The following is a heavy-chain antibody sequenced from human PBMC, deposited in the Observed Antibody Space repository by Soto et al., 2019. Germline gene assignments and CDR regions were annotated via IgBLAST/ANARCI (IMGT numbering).Heavy chain of an antibody. Sequence: ASLKVSCKASGYTFTSYGISWVRQAPGQGLEWMGWISAYNGNTNYAQKLQGRVTMTTDTSTSTAYMELRSLRSDDTAVYYCARRSGSGWLHGGYYYYYMDVWGKGTTVTVSS. CDR1: GYTFTSYG. CDR2: ISAYNGNT. J-gene: IGHJ6*03. D-gene: IGHD6-19*01. CDR3: ARRSGSGWLHGGYYYYYMDV. V-gene: IGHV1-18*01.